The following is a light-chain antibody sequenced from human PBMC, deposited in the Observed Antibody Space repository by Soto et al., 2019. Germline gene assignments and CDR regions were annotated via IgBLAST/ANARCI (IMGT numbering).Light chain of an antibody. Sequence: EIVFTQSPDTLSLSPGERVTLSCRASQSVSSNSAWYQHKPGQAPRLLIYGASTRATGLPARFSGSGSGTDFSLTISRLEPEDFAVYFCQQDGYSWTFGQGTKVDI. CDR3: QQDGYSWT. J-gene: IGKJ1*01. CDR2: GAS. CDR1: QSVSSN. V-gene: IGKV3-20*01.